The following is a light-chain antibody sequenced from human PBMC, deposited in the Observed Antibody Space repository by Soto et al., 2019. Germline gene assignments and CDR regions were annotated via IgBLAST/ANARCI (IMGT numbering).Light chain of an antibody. CDR1: NNEVGGYNY. CDR2: EVS. V-gene: IGLV2-8*01. Sequence: VLTQPPPPSRSPGQSVTISRTGTNNEVGGYNYVSWYQQHPGKAPKLMIYEVSKRPSGVPDRFSGSKSGNTASLTVSGLQAEDEADYYCSSYAGSNNFVVFGGGTKVTVL. CDR3: SSYAGSNNFVV. J-gene: IGLJ2*01.